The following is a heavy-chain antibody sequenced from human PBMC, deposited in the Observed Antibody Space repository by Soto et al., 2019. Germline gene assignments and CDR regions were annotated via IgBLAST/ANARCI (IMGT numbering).Heavy chain of an antibody. V-gene: IGHV1-2*04. CDR2: INPNSGGT. J-gene: IGHJ6*03. CDR1: GYTFTGYY. CDR3: ARGIRITIFGVVIPYYMDV. Sequence: ASVKVSCKASGYTFTGYYMHWVRQAPGQGLEWMGWINPNSGGTNYAQKFQGWVTMTRDTSISTAYMELRRLRSDDTAVYYCARGIRITIFGVVIPYYMDVWGKGTTVTVSS. D-gene: IGHD3-3*01.